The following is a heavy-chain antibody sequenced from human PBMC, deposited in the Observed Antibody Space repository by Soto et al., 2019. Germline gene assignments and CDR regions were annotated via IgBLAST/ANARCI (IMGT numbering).Heavy chain of an antibody. Sequence: ASVKVSCKTSGYTFNTYGINWVRQAPGQGLELMGWISAYDGKTTYAEKFQGRVTLTTDTSKSTAYMELRSLRSDDTAIYYCARDPHEFWTGYWFDPWGQGTPVTVSS. CDR2: ISAYDGKT. V-gene: IGHV1-18*01. J-gene: IGHJ5*02. CDR3: ARDPHEFWTGYWFDP. D-gene: IGHD3-3*01. CDR1: GYTFNTYG.